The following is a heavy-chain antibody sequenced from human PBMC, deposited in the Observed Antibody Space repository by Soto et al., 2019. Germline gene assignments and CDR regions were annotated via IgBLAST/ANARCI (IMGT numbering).Heavy chain of an antibody. CDR3: SRATTGVDAFDI. V-gene: IGHV1-46*03. CDR1: GYTFTSYY. J-gene: IGHJ3*02. Sequence: QVQLVQSGAEVKKPGASVKVSCKASGYTFTSYYMHWVRQAPGQGLEWMGIINPSGGSTSYAQKFQGRVTMTRDTSTSTVYMELSSLRSEDTAVYYCSRATTGVDAFDIWGQGTMVTVSS. D-gene: IGHD1-26*01. CDR2: INPSGGST.